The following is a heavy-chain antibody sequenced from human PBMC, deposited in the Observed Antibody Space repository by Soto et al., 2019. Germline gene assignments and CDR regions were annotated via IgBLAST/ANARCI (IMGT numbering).Heavy chain of an antibody. J-gene: IGHJ4*02. CDR2: IYSGGST. CDR1: GGAISGRSNY. CDR3: ARRHSATWLFDY. V-gene: IGHV4-39*01. Sequence: PSETLSLTCAVSGGAISGRSNYWGWIRQPPGKGLEYIGSIYSGGSTYYNPSLKSRVTLSVDATQSQFSLRLTSVTAADTAVYYCARRHSATWLFDYWGLGTLVTVSS. D-gene: IGHD3-9*01.